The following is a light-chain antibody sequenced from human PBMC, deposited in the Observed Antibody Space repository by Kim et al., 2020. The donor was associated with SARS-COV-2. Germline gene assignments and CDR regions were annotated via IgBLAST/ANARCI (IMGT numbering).Light chain of an antibody. CDR3: AAWDDSLNGWV. J-gene: IGLJ3*02. Sequence: ELTQPPSASWTPGQRVTISCSGSSSNIGSNTVNWYQQLPGTAPKLLIYSNNQRPSGVPDRFSGSKSGTSASLAISGLQSEDEADYYCAAWDDSLNGWVFGGGTQLTVL. CDR2: SNN. CDR1: SSNIGSNT. V-gene: IGLV1-44*01.